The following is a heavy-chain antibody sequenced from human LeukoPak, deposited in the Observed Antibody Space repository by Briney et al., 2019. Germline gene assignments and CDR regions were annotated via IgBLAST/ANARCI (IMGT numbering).Heavy chain of an antibody. Sequence: SSETLSLTCTVSGGSISSYYWSWIRQPPGKGLEWIGYIYYSGSTNYNPSLKSRVTISVDTSKNQFSLKLSSVTAADTAVYYCARGIAAAGINWFDPWGQGTLVTVSS. V-gene: IGHV4-59*12. CDR1: GGSISSYY. D-gene: IGHD6-13*01. J-gene: IGHJ5*02. CDR2: IYYSGST. CDR3: ARGIAAAGINWFDP.